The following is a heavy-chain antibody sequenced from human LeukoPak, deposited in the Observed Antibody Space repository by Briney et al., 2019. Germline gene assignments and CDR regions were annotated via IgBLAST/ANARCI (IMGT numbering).Heavy chain of an antibody. CDR3: ARVTYYYDSSPFDY. D-gene: IGHD3-22*01. CDR2: IHNSGTT. J-gene: IGHJ4*02. V-gene: IGHV4-34*01. Sequence: SETLSLTCAVSGGPFSGYFWSWIRQSSGKGLEWIGEIHNSGTTNYNPSLNSRVTISVDTSKNQFSLKLSSVTAADTAVYYCARVTYYYDSSPFDYWGQGTLVTVSS. CDR1: GGPFSGYF.